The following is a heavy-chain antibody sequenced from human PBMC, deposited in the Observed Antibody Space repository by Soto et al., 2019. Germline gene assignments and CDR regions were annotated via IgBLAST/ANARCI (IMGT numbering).Heavy chain of an antibody. V-gene: IGHV4-4*02. Sequence: SETLSLTCAVSGGSISSSNWWSWVRQPPGKWLEWIGEIYHSGSTNYNPSLKSRVTISVDKSKNQFSLKLSSVTAADTAVYYCARVAVAGRESRFDPWGQGTLVTVSS. CDR3: ARVAVAGRESRFDP. CDR1: GGSISSSNW. CDR2: IYHSGST. D-gene: IGHD6-19*01. J-gene: IGHJ5*02.